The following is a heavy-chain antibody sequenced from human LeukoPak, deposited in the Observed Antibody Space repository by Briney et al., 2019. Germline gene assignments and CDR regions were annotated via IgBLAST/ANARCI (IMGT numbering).Heavy chain of an antibody. D-gene: IGHD4-17*01. CDR2: IIPIFGTA. V-gene: IGHV1-69*13. CDR3: ARDTRTHEGYGDYVGGFDY. J-gene: IGHJ4*02. Sequence: ASVKVSCKASGGTFSSYAISWVRQAPGQGLEWMGGIIPIFGTANYAQKFQGRVTITADESTSTAYMELSSLRSEDTAVYYCARDTRTHEGYGDYVGGFDYWGQGTLVTVSS. CDR1: GGTFSSYA.